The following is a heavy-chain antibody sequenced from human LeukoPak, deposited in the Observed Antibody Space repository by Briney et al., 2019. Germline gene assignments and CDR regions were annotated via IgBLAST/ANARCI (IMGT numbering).Heavy chain of an antibody. J-gene: IGHJ4*02. D-gene: IGHD3-9*01. Sequence: GGSLRLSCAASGFTFSSYSMNWVRQAPGKGLEWVSSISSSSSYTYYADSVKGRFTISRDNAKNSLYLQMNSLRAEDTAVYYCARDPTLRYFDWLTYWGQGTLVTVSS. CDR3: ARDPTLRYFDWLTY. CDR1: GFTFSSYS. V-gene: IGHV3-21*01. CDR2: ISSSSSYT.